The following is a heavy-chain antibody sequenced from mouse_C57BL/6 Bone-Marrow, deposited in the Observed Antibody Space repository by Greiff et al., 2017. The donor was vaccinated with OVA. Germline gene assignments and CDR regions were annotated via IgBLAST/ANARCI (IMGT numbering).Heavy chain of an antibody. D-gene: IGHD3-2*02. Sequence: VQGVESGPGLVAPSQSLSITCTVSGFSLTSYGVDWVRQSPGKGLEWLGVIWGVGSTNYNSALKSRLSISKDNSKSQVVLKMNSLQTDDTAMYYCARTAQAPFAYWGQGTLVTVSA. J-gene: IGHJ3*01. CDR3: ARTAQAPFAY. V-gene: IGHV2-6*01. CDR2: IWGVGST. CDR1: GFSLTSYG.